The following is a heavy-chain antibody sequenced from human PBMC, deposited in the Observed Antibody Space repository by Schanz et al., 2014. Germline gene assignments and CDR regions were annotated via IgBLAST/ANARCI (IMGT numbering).Heavy chain of an antibody. V-gene: IGHV4-61*02. CDR2: VFPNGIT. J-gene: IGHJ2*01. CDR3: ARDTTWRLDL. Sequence: QVQLQESGPGLVKPSQTLSLTCTVSGGSIRSGTYYWSWIRQPAGKALEWGGRVFPNGITNYNPSLKSHVTIPLHRSKNQSSQTRTSQPAADTAVYYCARDTTWRLDLWGRGTLXTVSS. D-gene: IGHD1-1*01. CDR1: GGSIRSGTYY.